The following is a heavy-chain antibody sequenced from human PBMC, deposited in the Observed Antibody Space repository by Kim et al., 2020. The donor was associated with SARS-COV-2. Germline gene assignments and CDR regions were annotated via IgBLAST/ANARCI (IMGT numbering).Heavy chain of an antibody. J-gene: IGHJ4*02. CDR3: AREPYDELRWPTPAYYFDY. Sequence: SETLSLTCTVSGGSISSYYWSWIRQPPGKGLEWIGYIYYSGSTNYNPSLKSRVTISVDTSKNQFSLKLSSVTAADTAVYYCAREPYDELRWPTPAYYFDYWGQGTLVTVSS. D-gene: IGHD4-17*01. V-gene: IGHV4-59*01. CDR2: IYYSGST. CDR1: GGSISSYY.